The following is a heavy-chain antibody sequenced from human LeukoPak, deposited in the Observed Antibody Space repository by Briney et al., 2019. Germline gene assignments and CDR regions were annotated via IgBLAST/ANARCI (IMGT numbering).Heavy chain of an antibody. J-gene: IGHJ6*03. V-gene: IGHV1-18*01. Sequence: ASVKVSCKASGYTFTSYGISGVRHAPGQGLEWMGWISANNDNTNYAQKLQGRVTMTTDTSTSTAYMEPRSLRSDDTAVYYCARDPESYMDVWGKGTTVTVSS. CDR1: GYTFTSYG. CDR3: ARDPESYMDV. CDR2: ISANNDNT.